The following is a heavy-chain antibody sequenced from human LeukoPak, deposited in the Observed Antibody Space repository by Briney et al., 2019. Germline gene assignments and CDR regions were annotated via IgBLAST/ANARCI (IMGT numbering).Heavy chain of an antibody. CDR2: IYYSGST. CDR1: GGSIRSYY. J-gene: IGHJ2*01. V-gene: IGHV4-59*01. CDR3: ARVYYSNSYDYWYFDL. D-gene: IGHD6-13*01. Sequence: SETLSHTCTVSGGSIRSYYWSWIRQPPGKGLEWIAYIYYSGSTNYNPSLKSRVTISVDTSKNQFSLKLSSVTAADTAVYYCARVYYSNSYDYWYFDLWGRGTLVTVSS.